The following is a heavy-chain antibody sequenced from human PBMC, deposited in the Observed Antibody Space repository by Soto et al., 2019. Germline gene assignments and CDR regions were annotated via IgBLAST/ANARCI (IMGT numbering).Heavy chain of an antibody. CDR2: ISWDGGST. V-gene: IGHV3-43*01. Sequence: PGGSLRLSCAASGFTFDDYTMHWVRQAPGKGLEWVSLISWDGGSTYYADSVKGRFTISRDNSKNSLYLQMNSLRTEDTALYYCAKEGAAAGINGLPDYWGQGTLVTVSS. CDR1: GFTFDDYT. D-gene: IGHD6-13*01. J-gene: IGHJ4*02. CDR3: AKEGAAAGINGLPDY.